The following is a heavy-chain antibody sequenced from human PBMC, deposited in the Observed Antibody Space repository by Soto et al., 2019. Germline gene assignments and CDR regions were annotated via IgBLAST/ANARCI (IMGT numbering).Heavy chain of an antibody. CDR3: AKWHTYNYDSLAFSGFDC. CDR2: ISGGDGSP. CDR1: GFTFSNYA. V-gene: IGHV3-23*01. D-gene: IGHD3-16*01. J-gene: IGHJ4*02. Sequence: GSLRLSCVASGFTFSNYAMTWVRQAPGKGLGWVSAISGGDGSPSYADSVKGRFTISRDNSKNTLYLHMNSLRADDTAAYYCAKWHTYNYDSLAFSGFDCWGQGTQVTVSS.